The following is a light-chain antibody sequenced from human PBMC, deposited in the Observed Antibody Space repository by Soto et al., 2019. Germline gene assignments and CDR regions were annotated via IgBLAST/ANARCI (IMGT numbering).Light chain of an antibody. V-gene: IGKV3-20*01. CDR3: QQYASSPPLT. CDR2: GAS. Sequence: ESVLTQSPGTLSLSPGERATLSCRASQTVGNNYLAWYQQKPGQAPRLLIYGASSRATGIPDRFSGSGSGTDFTLTIIRLEPEDSAVYYCQQYASSPPLTFGGETKVEIK. J-gene: IGKJ4*01. CDR1: QTVGNNY.